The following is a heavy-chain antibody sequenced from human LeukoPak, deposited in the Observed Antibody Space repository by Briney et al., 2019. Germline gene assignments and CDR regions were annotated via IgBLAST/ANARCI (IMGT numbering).Heavy chain of an antibody. CDR3: ARVRATRLRIAFDI. CDR1: GGSFSGYY. V-gene: IGHV4-34*01. J-gene: IGHJ3*02. CDR2: INHSGST. Sequence: SETLSLTCAVYGGSFSGYYWSWIRQPPGKGLEWIGEINHSGSTNYNPSLKSRVTISVGTSKNQFSLKLSSVTAADTAVYYCARVRATRLRIAFDIWGQGTMVTVSS. D-gene: IGHD1-26*01.